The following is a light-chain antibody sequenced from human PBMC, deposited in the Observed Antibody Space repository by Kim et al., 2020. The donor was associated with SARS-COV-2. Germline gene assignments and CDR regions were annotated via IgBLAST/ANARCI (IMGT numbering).Light chain of an antibody. CDR1: RSNIGSNS. CDR2: NNN. J-gene: IGLJ2*01. CDR3: AAWDDSLNGVI. Sequence: SVLTQPPSASGTPGQRVTISCSLSRSNIGSNSVNWYQQLPGTAPKLLIYNNNQRPSGVPDRVSGSKSGTSASLAISGLQSEDEAEYYCAAWDDSLNGVIFGGGTKLTVL. V-gene: IGLV1-44*01.